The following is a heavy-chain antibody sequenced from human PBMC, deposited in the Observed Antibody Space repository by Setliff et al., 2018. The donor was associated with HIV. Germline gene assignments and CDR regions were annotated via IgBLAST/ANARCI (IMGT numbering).Heavy chain of an antibody. V-gene: IGHV3-48*01. CDR1: GFTFSRYS. J-gene: IGHJ4*02. D-gene: IGHD3-3*01. Sequence: GSLRLSCAASGFTFSRYSMNWVRQAPGKGLEWVSYISSVSGSTIYYADAVKGRFTISRDNSKNTLYLQMKSLRAEDTAVYYCARVGLWSHYSPDYWGQGTLGTGSS. CDR2: ISSVSGSTI. CDR3: ARVGLWSHYSPDY.